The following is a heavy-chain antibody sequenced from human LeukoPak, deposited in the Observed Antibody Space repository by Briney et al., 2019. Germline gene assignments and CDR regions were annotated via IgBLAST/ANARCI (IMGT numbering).Heavy chain of an antibody. D-gene: IGHD7-27*01. CDR2: ITGSGA. CDR1: GFTFSHHY. CDR3: ARDGDTTSKVDY. Sequence: GGSLRLSCAASGFTFSHHYMSWIRQAPGKGLEWISYITGSGAFYADSVKGRFTISRDNAKNSLYLQMNSLRVEDTAVYYCARDGDTTSKVDYLGQGTLVTVSS. V-gene: IGHV3-11*01. J-gene: IGHJ4*02.